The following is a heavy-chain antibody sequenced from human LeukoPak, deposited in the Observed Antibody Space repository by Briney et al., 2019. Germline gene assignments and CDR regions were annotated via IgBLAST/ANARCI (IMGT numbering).Heavy chain of an antibody. CDR1: GASLSSYY. D-gene: IGHD2-2*01. CDR2: MYYSGST. Sequence: SETLSLTCTVSGASLSSYYWSWIRQPPGKGLEWIGYMYYSGSTNYNPSLKSRVTISVDTSKNQFSLKLSSVTAADTAVYYCAREIIVVVPAARFAYCYYMDVWGKGTTVTISS. J-gene: IGHJ6*03. V-gene: IGHV4-59*12. CDR3: AREIIVVVPAARFAYCYYMDV.